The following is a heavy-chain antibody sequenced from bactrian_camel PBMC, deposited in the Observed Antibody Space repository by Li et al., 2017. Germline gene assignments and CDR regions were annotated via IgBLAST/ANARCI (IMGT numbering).Heavy chain of an antibody. CDR1: AYTDSYNC. D-gene: IGHD6*01. V-gene: IGHV3S9*01. CDR2: IDRDGNS. Sequence: HVQLVESGGGSVQAGGSLRLSCTAGAYTDSYNCMGWFRQLPGRVREGVATIDRDGNSLYADSVKGRFTISRDNAKNTVYLQMNRLKSEDTALYYCAAAQPCGSRNYYWAKGTQVTVS. CDR3: AAAQPCGSRNYY. J-gene: IGHJ4*01.